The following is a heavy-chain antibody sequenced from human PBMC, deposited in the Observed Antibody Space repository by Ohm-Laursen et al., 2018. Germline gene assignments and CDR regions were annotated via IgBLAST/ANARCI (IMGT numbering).Heavy chain of an antibody. D-gene: IGHD3-22*01. J-gene: IGHJ1*01. CDR1: GFTLSSYA. CDR3: AKDYYYDSSGYYSPLH. V-gene: IGHV3-23*01. Sequence: SLRLSCTASGFTLSSYAMSWVRQVQGKGLEWGSASSGSGGSTYYADSVKGRFTISRDNSKNTLYLQMNSLRAENTAVYYCAKDYYYDSSGYYSPLHWGQGTLVTVSS. CDR2: SSGSGGST.